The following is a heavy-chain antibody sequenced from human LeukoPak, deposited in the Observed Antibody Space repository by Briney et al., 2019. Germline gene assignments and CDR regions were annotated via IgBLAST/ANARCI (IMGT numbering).Heavy chain of an antibody. V-gene: IGHV3-11*01. Sequence: GGSLRLSCAASGFTFSDYYMSWIRQAPGKGLEWVSYISSSGSTIYYADSVKGRFTISRDNAKNSLYLQMNSLRAEDTAVYYCARDGDVAVAGTLIDWFDPWGQGSLVTVSS. CDR3: ARDGDVAVAGTLIDWFDP. CDR2: ISSSGSTI. CDR1: GFTFSDYY. D-gene: IGHD6-19*01. J-gene: IGHJ5*02.